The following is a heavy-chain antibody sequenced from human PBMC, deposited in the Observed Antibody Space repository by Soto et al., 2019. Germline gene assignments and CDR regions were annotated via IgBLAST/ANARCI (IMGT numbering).Heavy chain of an antibody. CDR2: ISGRNGNT. CDR1: GYTFANYG. D-gene: IGHD3-9*01. V-gene: IGHV1-18*01. CDR3: ARDEGGYDILTGYYKAHHFDY. Sequence: QVQLVQSGGEVKKPGASVKVSCKASGYTFANYGISWVRQAPGQGLEWMAWISGRNGNTNYAQRFQGRVTLTSDTSTSTVYMELRSLKSDDTAVYYCARDEGGYDILTGYYKAHHFDYWGQGVLVTVSS. J-gene: IGHJ4*02.